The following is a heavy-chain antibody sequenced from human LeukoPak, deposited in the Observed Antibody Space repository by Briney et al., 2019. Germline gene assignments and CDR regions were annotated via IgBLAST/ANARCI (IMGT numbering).Heavy chain of an antibody. CDR2: INHSGST. CDR3: ARVYYSNSYDYWYFDL. CDR1: GGSFSGYY. J-gene: IGHJ2*01. Sequence: PSETLSLTCAVYGGSFSGYYWSWIRQPPGKGLEWIGEINHSGSTNYNPSLKSRVTMSVDTSKNQFSLKLSSVTAADTAVYYCARVYYSNSYDYWYFDLWGRGTLVTVSS. D-gene: IGHD6-13*01. V-gene: IGHV4-34*01.